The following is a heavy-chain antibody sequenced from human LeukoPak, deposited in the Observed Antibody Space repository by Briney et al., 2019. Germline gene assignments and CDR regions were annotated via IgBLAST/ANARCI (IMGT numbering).Heavy chain of an antibody. J-gene: IGHJ5*02. CDR2: IRYDGNNK. V-gene: IGHV3-30*02. CDR3: AKGDDYGANTRLPKYNWFDP. CDR1: GFTSTTCA. D-gene: IGHD4-23*01. Sequence: GGSLRLSCAASGFTSTTCAMHWVRQAPGKGLEWVAYIRYDGNNKNYADSVKGRFTISRDNSKDMLYLQMNSLRPEDTAVYYCAKGDDYGANTRLPKYNWFDPWGQGTLVTVSS.